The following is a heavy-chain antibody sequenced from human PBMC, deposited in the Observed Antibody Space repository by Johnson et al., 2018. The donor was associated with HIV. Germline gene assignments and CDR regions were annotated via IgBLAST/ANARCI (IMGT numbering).Heavy chain of an antibody. CDR3: ARGIVGAEDGAFDI. V-gene: IGHV3-23*04. Sequence: VQLVESGGGLVQPGGSLRLSCAASGFTFSSYAMSWVRQAPGKGLEWVSGINWSGGGTAYADSVTGRSTVCGDNAKNSLHLQMNSLRAEDTAVYYCARGIVGAEDGAFDIWGQGTLVTVSS. J-gene: IGHJ3*02. CDR1: GFTFSSYA. CDR2: INWSGGGT. D-gene: IGHD1-26*01.